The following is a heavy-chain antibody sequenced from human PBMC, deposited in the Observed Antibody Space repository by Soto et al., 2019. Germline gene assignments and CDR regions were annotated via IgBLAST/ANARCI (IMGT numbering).Heavy chain of an antibody. D-gene: IGHD3-10*01. CDR3: ASDYASGDY. CDR2: IYYSGTT. CDR1: GGSITRGDYH. J-gene: IGHJ4*02. V-gene: IGHV4-30-4*01. Sequence: QVQLQESGPGLVKPSQTLSLTCTVSGGSITRGDYHWSWVRQPPGKGLEWIGFIYYSGTTYYNSSLKSRVAISVDTSKNQFSLKLYSVTAADTAVYYCASDYASGDYWGQGTLVTVSS.